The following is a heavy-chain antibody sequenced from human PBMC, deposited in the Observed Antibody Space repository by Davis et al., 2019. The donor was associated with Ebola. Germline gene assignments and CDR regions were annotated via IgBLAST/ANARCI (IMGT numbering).Heavy chain of an antibody. CDR3: ARDTRPLYYDSSGYYL. V-gene: IGHV3-11*01. CDR2: ISGSGGTI. CDR1: GFTFSAYY. Sequence: GGSLRLSCAASGFTFSAYYMSWIRQAPGKGPEWVSSISGSGGTIYYADSVKGRFTISRDNAKNSLYLQMNSLRAEDTAVYYCARDTRPLYYDSSGYYLWGQGTLVTVSS. D-gene: IGHD3-22*01. J-gene: IGHJ1*01.